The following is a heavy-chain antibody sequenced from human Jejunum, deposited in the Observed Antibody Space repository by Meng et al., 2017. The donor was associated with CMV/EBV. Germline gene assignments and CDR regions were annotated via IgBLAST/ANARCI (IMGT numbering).Heavy chain of an antibody. D-gene: IGHD4/OR15-4a*01. J-gene: IGHJ4*02. CDR2: IRGYNGNT. CDR3: ARSGINDYGFFDY. V-gene: IGHV1-18*01. Sequence: KVSGDKFRSYVKNWVRQAPGQGLEWMGWIRGYNGNTNYEQRLQGRLTMTQDTSTNTAYMELTGLTSDDTAVYYCARSGINDYGFFDYWGQGSLVTVSS. CDR1: GDKFRSYV.